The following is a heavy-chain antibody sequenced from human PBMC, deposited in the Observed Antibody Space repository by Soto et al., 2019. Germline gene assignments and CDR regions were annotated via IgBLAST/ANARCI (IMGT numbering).Heavy chain of an antibody. CDR2: IYHSGST. CDR3: ARDQVRYYDILTGYYRYYGMDV. CDR1: GGSISSSNW. Sequence: SETLSLTCAVSGGSISSSNWWSWVRQPPGKGLEWIGEIYHSGSTNYNPSLKSRVTISVDKSKNQFSLKLSSVTAEDTAVYYCARDQVRYYDILTGYYRYYGMDVWGQGTTVTVSS. J-gene: IGHJ6*02. D-gene: IGHD3-9*01. V-gene: IGHV4-4*02.